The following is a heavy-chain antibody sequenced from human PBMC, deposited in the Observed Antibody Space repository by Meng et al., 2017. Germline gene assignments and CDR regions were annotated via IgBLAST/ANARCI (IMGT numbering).Heavy chain of an antibody. V-gene: IGHV4-31*03. CDR1: GGSISIGGYY. CDR3: ARELRSIFDI. D-gene: IGHD2/OR15-2a*01. CDR2: IYYSGST. J-gene: IGHJ3*02. Sequence: QKSGPVLVKPLQTLSPPCTASGGSISIGGYYWSWLSPHPGKGLEWIGYIYYSGSTYYNPSLKSRVTISVDTSKNQFSLKLSSVTAADTAVYYCARELRSIFDIWGQGTMVTVSS.